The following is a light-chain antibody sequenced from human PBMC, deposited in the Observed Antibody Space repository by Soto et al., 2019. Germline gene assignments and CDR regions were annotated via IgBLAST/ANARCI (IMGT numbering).Light chain of an antibody. CDR2: EVS. CDR1: SGDVGGYNY. CDR3: SSYAGSPVV. V-gene: IGLV2-8*01. Sequence: QSALTQPPSASGSPGQSVTISCTGTSGDVGGYNYVSWYHQHPGKAPKLVIYEVSERPSGVPDRFSGSKSGNTASLTVSGLQAEDEAIYYCSSYAGSPVVFGGGTQLTVL. J-gene: IGLJ2*01.